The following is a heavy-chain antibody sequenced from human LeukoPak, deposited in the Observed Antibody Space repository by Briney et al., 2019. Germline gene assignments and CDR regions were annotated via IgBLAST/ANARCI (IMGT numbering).Heavy chain of an antibody. D-gene: IGHD6-13*01. V-gene: IGHV3-30-3*01. J-gene: IGHJ6*02. Sequence: GGSLRLSRAASGFTLRRYAMHGVRQARARGLECVAVISYDGSNKYYADSVQGRFTISRDNSKNTLYLQMNSLRAEDTAVYYCARVEQLVTPFYYYGMDVWGQGTTVTVSS. CDR2: ISYDGSNK. CDR1: GFTLRRYA. CDR3: ARVEQLVTPFYYYGMDV.